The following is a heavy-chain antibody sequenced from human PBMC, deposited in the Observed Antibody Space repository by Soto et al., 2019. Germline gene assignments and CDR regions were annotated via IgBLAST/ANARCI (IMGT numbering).Heavy chain of an antibody. Sequence: PGGSLRLSCAASGFTFSSYAMSWVRQAPGKGLEWVSAISGSGGSTYYADSVKGRFTISRDNSKNTLYLQMNSLRAEDTAVYYCAKKSGYSGYDLGWFDPWGQGTLVTVSS. V-gene: IGHV3-23*01. CDR3: AKKSGYSGYDLGWFDP. CDR2: ISGSGGST. CDR1: GFTFSSYA. J-gene: IGHJ5*02. D-gene: IGHD5-12*01.